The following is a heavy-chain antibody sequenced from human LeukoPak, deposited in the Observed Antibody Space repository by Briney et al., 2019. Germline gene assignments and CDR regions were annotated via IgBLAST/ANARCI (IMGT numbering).Heavy chain of an antibody. D-gene: IGHD2-15*01. CDR1: GLTVSSNH. V-gene: IGHV3-53*04. CDR3: ARGGSNSWFDF. CDR2: IYGDGTT. Sequence: GGSLGLSCAVSGLTVSSNHMSWVRLAPGEGLEWVSIIYGDGTTYYADSVKGRFSISRHNSKNTVYLQMNNLIVEDTAIYYCARGGSNSWFDFWGQGTLVTVSS. J-gene: IGHJ4*02.